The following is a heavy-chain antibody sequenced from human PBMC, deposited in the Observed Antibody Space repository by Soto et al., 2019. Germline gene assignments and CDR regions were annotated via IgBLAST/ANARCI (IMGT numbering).Heavy chain of an antibody. J-gene: IGHJ2*01. Sequence: QVQLQESGPGLVKPSETLSLTCTVSGGSISSYYWSWIRQPPGKGLEWIGSIYYSGSTNYNPSLKSQFSISVDTSKNQFSRKLSSVTAADTAVYYCANSPPKSSTSLYWYFDLWGRGTLVTVS. CDR3: ANSPPKSSTSLYWYFDL. V-gene: IGHV4-59*08. CDR2: IYYSGST. D-gene: IGHD2-2*01. CDR1: GGSISSYY.